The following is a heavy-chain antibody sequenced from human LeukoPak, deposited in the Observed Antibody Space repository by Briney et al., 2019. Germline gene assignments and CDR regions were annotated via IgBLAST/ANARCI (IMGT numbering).Heavy chain of an antibody. CDR3: AKEAAAGRYYYYYMDV. CDR1: GFTFSSYW. CDR2: IKQDGSEK. J-gene: IGHJ6*03. Sequence: GGSLRLSCAASGFTFSSYWMSWVRQAPGKGLEWVANIKQDGSEKYYVDSVKGRFTISRDNAKNSVFLQMNSLRAEDTAVYYCAKEAAAGRYYYYYMDVWSKGTTVTVSS. D-gene: IGHD6-13*01. V-gene: IGHV3-7*03.